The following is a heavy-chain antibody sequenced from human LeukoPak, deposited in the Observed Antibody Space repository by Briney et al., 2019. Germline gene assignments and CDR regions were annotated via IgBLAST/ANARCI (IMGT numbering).Heavy chain of an antibody. CDR2: INPNSGGT. D-gene: IGHD1-1*01. CDR3: ARDASRTTAPDDY. CDR1: GYTFTDYY. V-gene: IGHV1-2*02. J-gene: IGHJ4*02. Sequence: ASVKVSCKASGYTFTDYYMHGVRQAPGQGLEWMGWINPNSGGTNYAQKFQGRVTMTRDTSISTAYIELSGLTSDDTAVYYCARDASRTTAPDDYWGQGTLVTVSS.